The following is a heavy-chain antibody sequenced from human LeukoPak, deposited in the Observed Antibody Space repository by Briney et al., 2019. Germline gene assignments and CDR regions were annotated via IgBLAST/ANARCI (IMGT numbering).Heavy chain of an antibody. CDR2: ISYDGSNK. CDR1: GFTFSSYG. Sequence: PGGSLRLSCAASGFTFSSYGMHWVRQAPGKGLEWVAVISYDGSNKYYADSVKGRFTISRDNSKNTLYLQMNSLRAEDTAVYYCAIPQREGFKFDYWGQGTLVTVSS. J-gene: IGHJ4*02. V-gene: IGHV3-30*03. D-gene: IGHD6-25*01. CDR3: AIPQREGFKFDY.